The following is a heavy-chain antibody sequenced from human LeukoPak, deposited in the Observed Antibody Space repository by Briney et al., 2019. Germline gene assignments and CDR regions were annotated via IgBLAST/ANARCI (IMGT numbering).Heavy chain of an antibody. CDR2: ISNTSDTI. CDR1: GFSFSTYS. Sequence: GGSLRLSCAASGFSFSTYSMNWVRQAPGKGLEWISYISNTSDTIYYADSVKGRFTVSRDNAKDSLYLQMNSLRAEDTAVYFCARVQVAVQSVFDYFDYWGQGTLVTVSS. CDR3: ARVQVAVQSVFDYFDY. J-gene: IGHJ4*02. D-gene: IGHD2-2*01. V-gene: IGHV3-48*04.